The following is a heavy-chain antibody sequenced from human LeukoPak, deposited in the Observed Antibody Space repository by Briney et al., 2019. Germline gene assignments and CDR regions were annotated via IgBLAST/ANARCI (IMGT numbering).Heavy chain of an antibody. V-gene: IGHV1-8*01. D-gene: IGHD6-13*01. Sequence: ASVTVSCKASGYTFTSYDVNWVRQAPGQGLEWMGRMNPNSGNTGYAQKFQGRVTMTRNPSISTAYMELSSLRSEDTAVYYCARVRWGVAAAGTKTHYYYMDVWGKGTTVTVSS. CDR1: GYTFTSYD. CDR2: MNPNSGNT. J-gene: IGHJ6*03. CDR3: ARVRWGVAAAGTKTHYYYMDV.